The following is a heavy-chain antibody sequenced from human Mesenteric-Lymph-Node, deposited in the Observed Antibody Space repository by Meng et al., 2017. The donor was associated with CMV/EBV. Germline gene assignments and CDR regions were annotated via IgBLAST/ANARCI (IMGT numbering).Heavy chain of an antibody. CDR3: ARDDFWTAY. CDR2: IYYSGST. V-gene: IGHV4-61*01. Sequence: GSLRLSCTVSGGSVSSGSYYWSWIRQPPGKGLEWIGYIYYSGSTNYNPSLKSRVTISVDTSKNQFSLKLSSVTAADTAVYYCARDDFWTAYWGQGTLVTVSS. D-gene: IGHD3-3*01. J-gene: IGHJ4*02. CDR1: GGSVSSGSYY.